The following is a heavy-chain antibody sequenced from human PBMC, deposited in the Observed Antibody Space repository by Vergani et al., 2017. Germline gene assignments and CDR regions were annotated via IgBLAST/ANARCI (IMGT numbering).Heavy chain of an antibody. CDR2: INHSGST. D-gene: IGHD6-13*01. Sequence: QVQLQQLGAGLLKPSETLSLTCAVYGGSFSGYYWSWIRQPPGKGLEWIGEINHSGSTNYNPSLKSRVTISVDTSKNQFSLKLSSVTAADTAVYYCASVAAADYWGQGTLVTVSS. J-gene: IGHJ4*02. CDR3: ASVAAADY. CDR1: GGSFSGYY. V-gene: IGHV4-34*01.